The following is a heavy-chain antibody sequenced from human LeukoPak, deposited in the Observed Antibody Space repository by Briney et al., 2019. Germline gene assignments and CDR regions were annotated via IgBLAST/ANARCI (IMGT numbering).Heavy chain of an antibody. J-gene: IGHJ4*02. Sequence: GGSLRLSCTASGFTFSTYAMSWVRQAPGKGLEWVSSISPSGGNTYYADSVKGRFTISRDNSKNTVYLQKNSLTAEDTAVYYCAKGARNTAPDYWGQGTLVTVTS. CDR1: GFTFSTYA. CDR2: ISPSGGNT. V-gene: IGHV3-23*01. CDR3: AKGARNTAPDY. D-gene: IGHD5-18*01.